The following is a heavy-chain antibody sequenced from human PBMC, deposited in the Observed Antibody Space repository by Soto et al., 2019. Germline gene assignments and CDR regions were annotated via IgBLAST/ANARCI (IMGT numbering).Heavy chain of an antibody. CDR3: ARDLLPRGVENEAFDI. CDR2: INPNSGGT. V-gene: IGHV1-2*04. D-gene: IGHD3-10*01. Sequence: ASVKVSCKASGYTFTGYYMHWVRQAPGQGLEWMGWINPNSGGTNYAQKFQGWVTMTRDTSISTAYMELSRLRSDDTAVYYCARDLLPRGVENEAFDIWGQGTMVTVSS. J-gene: IGHJ3*02. CDR1: GYTFTGYY.